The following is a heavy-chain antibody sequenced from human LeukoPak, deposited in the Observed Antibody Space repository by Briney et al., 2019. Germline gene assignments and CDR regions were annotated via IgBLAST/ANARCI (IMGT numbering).Heavy chain of an antibody. CDR3: ARDSGYDSSWFDP. Sequence: PSQTLSLTCTVSGGSISSGSYYWRWIRQPAGKGLEWIGRIYTSGSTNYNPSLKSRVTISVDTPKNQFSLKLSSVTAADTAVYYCARDSGYDSSWFDPWGQGTLVTVSS. CDR1: GGSISSGSYY. D-gene: IGHD5-12*01. V-gene: IGHV4-61*02. J-gene: IGHJ5*02. CDR2: IYTSGST.